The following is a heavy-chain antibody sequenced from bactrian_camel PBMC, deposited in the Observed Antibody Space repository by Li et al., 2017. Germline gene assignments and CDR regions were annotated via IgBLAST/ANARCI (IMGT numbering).Heavy chain of an antibody. CDR2: IYTGGGDG. Sequence: HVQLVESGGGSVRVGGSLRLSCAASGYSPAKYAMAWFRQGPGNGREGVAGIYTGGGDGHYADAVKGRFTLSQDKANKIVFLQMNDLKPDDTGLYICAADEVVGRGGYCSTSRHRYTSWGEGTQVTVS. V-gene: IGHV3S63*01. J-gene: IGHJ6*01. CDR3: AADEVVGRGGYCSTSRHRYTS. D-gene: IGHD3*01. CDR1: GYSPAKYA.